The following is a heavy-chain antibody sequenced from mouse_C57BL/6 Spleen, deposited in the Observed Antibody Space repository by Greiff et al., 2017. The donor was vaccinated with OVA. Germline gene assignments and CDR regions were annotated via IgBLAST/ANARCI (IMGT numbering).Heavy chain of an antibody. CDR2: ISYSGST. V-gene: IGHV3-1*01. Sequence: EVKVEESGPGMVKPSQSLSLTCTVTGYSITSGYDWHWIRHFPGNKLEWMGYISYSGSTNYNPSLKSRISITHDTSTNHFFLKLNSVTTEDTATYYCARDGNYGAMDYWGQGTSVTVSS. D-gene: IGHD2-1*01. CDR1: GYSITSGYD. J-gene: IGHJ4*01. CDR3: ARDGNYGAMDY.